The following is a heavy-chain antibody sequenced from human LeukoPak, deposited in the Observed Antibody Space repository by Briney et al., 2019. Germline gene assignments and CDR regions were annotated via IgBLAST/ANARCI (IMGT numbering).Heavy chain of an antibody. Sequence: PGRSLRLSCAASGFTFSSYGMHWVRQAPGKGLEWVAVIWPDGSNENYADSVKGRFTIFRDNSKDTLYLQMYSLGAEDAAVYYCARSGYSDHDTNAFDIWGQGTLVTVSS. J-gene: IGHJ3*02. CDR1: GFTFSSYG. CDR2: IWPDGSNE. CDR3: ARSGYSDHDTNAFDI. V-gene: IGHV3-33*01. D-gene: IGHD5-12*01.